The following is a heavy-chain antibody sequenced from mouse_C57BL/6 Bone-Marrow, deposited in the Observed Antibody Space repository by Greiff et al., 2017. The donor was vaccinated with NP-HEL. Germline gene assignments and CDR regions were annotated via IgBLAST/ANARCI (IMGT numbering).Heavy chain of an antibody. J-gene: IGHJ4*01. Sequence: VMLVESGPGLVQPSQSLSITCTVSGFSLTSYGVHWVRQSPGKGLEWLGVIWSGGSTDYNAAFISRLSISKDNSKSQVFFKMNSLQADDTAIYYCARNRHGSSYEYYAMDYWGQGTSVTVSS. D-gene: IGHD1-1*01. V-gene: IGHV2-2*01. CDR2: IWSGGST. CDR1: GFSLTSYG. CDR3: ARNRHGSSYEYYAMDY.